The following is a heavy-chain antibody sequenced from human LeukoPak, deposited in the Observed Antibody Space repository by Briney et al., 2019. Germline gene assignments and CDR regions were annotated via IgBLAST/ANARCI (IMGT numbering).Heavy chain of an antibody. CDR3: ARDPGYYYGLDV. V-gene: IGHV3-21*01. CDR2: ISSSSSYI. J-gene: IGHJ6*02. CDR1: GFTFSSYS. Sequence: GGSLRLSCAASGFTFSSYSMNWVRQAPGKGLEWVSSISSSSSYIYYAHTVKGRFTISTDKAKNSLYLQMNSLRAEDTAVYYCARDPGYYYGLDVWGQGTTVTVSS.